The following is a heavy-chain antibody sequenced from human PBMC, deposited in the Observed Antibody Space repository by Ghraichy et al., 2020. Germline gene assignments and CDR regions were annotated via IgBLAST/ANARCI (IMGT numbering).Heavy chain of an antibody. V-gene: IGHV1-18*01. J-gene: IGHJ6*02. D-gene: IGHD5-18*01. CDR1: GYIFTSYG. Sequence: ASVKVSCKTSGYIFTSYGISWVRQAPGQGLEWMGWISGYNGNTNYAQKLQGSVTMTTDTSTNTAYMELRSLRSDDTAVYYCATDNEGYSYARYGMDVWGQGTTVTVSS. CDR3: ATDNEGYSYARYGMDV. CDR2: ISGYNGNT.